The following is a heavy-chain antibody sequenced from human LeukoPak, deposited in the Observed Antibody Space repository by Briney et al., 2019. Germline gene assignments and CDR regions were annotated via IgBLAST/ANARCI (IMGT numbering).Heavy chain of an antibody. CDR1: GGSISSYY. Sequence: SETLSLTCTVSGGSISSYYWSWIRQPAGKGLEWIGRIYTSGSTNYNPSLKSRVTMSVDTSKNQFSLKLSSATAADTAVYYCARDVSSWSGAWFDPWGQGTLVTVSS. D-gene: IGHD6-13*01. J-gene: IGHJ5*02. V-gene: IGHV4-4*07. CDR3: ARDVSSWSGAWFDP. CDR2: IYTSGST.